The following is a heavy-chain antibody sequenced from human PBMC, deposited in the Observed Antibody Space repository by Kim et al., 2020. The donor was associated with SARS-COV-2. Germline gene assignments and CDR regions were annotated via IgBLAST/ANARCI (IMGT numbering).Heavy chain of an antibody. D-gene: IGHD3-22*01. CDR1: GFTFSSNV. J-gene: IGHJ4*02. CDR3: AKDAPYDSSTSFHGAIDS. V-gene: IGHV3-23*01. Sequence: GGSLRLSCAASGFTFSSNVMSWVRQPARKGLEWVSGIDASGGSTYYANSVKGRFTISRDNSKNTLYLQMNSLRAEDTAVYYCAKDAPYDSSTSFHGAIDSWGQGTLVTVSS. CDR2: IDASGGST.